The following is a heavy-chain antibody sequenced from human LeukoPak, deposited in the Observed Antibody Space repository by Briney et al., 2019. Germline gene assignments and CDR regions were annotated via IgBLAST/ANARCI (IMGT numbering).Heavy chain of an antibody. CDR2: IYYSGST. D-gene: IGHD3-10*01. J-gene: IGHJ5*02. CDR1: GYSISSGYY. Sequence: SETLSLTCTVSGYSISSGYYWGWIRQPPGKGLEWIGSIYYSGSTYYNPSLKSRVTISVDTSKNQFSLKLSSVTAADTAVYYCARDLRYYGSGSYYNVWFDPWGQGTLVTVSS. V-gene: IGHV4-38-2*02. CDR3: ARDLRYYGSGSYYNVWFDP.